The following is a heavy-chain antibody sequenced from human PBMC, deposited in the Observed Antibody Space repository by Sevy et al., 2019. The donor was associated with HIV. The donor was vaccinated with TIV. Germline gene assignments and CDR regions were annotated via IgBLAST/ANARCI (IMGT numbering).Heavy chain of an antibody. Sequence: GGSLRLSCAASGFTFSSYWMSWVRQAPRKGLEWVANIKQDGSEKYYVDSVKGRFTISRDNAKNSLYLQMNSLGAEDTAVYYCARDRGITMVRGVYYYYGMDVWGQGTTVTVSS. D-gene: IGHD3-10*01. CDR1: GFTFSSYW. CDR2: IKQDGSEK. V-gene: IGHV3-7*01. J-gene: IGHJ6*02. CDR3: ARDRGITMVRGVYYYYGMDV.